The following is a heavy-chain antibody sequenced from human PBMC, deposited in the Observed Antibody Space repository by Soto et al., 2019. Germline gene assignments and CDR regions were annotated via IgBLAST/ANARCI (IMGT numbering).Heavy chain of an antibody. J-gene: IGHJ5*02. CDR1: GGTFSSYA. V-gene: IGHV1-69*13. CDR2: IIPIFGTA. CDR3: ARDRYCSGGSCYMGGNWFDP. D-gene: IGHD2-15*01. Sequence: GASVKVSCKASGGTFSSYAISWVRQAPGQGLEWMGGIIPIFGTANYAQKFQGRVTITADESTSTAYMELSSLRSEDTAVYYCARDRYCSGGSCYMGGNWFDPWGQGTLVTVSS.